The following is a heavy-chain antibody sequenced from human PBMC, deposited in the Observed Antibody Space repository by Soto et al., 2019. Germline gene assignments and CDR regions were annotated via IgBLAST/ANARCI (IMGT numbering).Heavy chain of an antibody. J-gene: IGHJ4*02. CDR3: ARGSGLTYFDY. V-gene: IGHV1-3*01. CDR1: GYTFTSYA. CDR2: INAGNGNT. Sequence: QVQLVQSGAEVKKPGASVKVSCKASGYTFTSYAMHWVRQAPGQRLEWMGWINAGNGNTKYSQKFQVRVTITRDTSASTAYMELSSLRSEDTAVYYCARGSGLTYFDYWGQGTLVTVSS. D-gene: IGHD3-10*01.